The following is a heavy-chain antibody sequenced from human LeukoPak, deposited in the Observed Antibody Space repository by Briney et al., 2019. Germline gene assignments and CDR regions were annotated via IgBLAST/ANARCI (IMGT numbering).Heavy chain of an antibody. D-gene: IGHD3-10*01. V-gene: IGHV3-23*01. Sequence: GGSLRLSCTASGFTFGDYAMSWVRQAPGKGLEWVSAISGSGGSTYYADSVKGRFTISRDNSKNTLYLQMNSLRAEDTAVYYCAKGSMYYYGSGNYTNDYWGQGTLVTVSS. CDR1: GFTFGDYA. J-gene: IGHJ4*02. CDR3: AKGSMYYYGSGNYTNDY. CDR2: ISGSGGST.